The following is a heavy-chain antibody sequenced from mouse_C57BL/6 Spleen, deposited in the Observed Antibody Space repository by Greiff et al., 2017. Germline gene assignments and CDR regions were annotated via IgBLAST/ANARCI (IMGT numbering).Heavy chain of an antibody. Sequence: EVKLQESGPVLVKPGASVKMSCKASGYTFTDYYMNWVKQSHGKSLEWIGVINPYNGGTSYNQKFKGKATLTVDKSSSTAYMELNSLTSEDSAVYYCARSYYDYGDFDYWGQGTTLTVSS. CDR1: GYTFTDYY. J-gene: IGHJ2*01. V-gene: IGHV1-19*01. D-gene: IGHD2-4*01. CDR2: INPYNGGT. CDR3: ARSYYDYGDFDY.